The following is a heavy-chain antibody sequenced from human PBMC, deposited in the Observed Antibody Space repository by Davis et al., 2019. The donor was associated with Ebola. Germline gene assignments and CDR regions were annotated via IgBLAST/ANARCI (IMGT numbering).Heavy chain of an antibody. Sequence: GESLKISCTASGFTFSSYAMHWVRQAPGKGLEWVAAISYDGSNKYYADSVKGRFTISRDNSKNTLYLQMNSLRDEDTAVYYCARVRWTSGYYFDYWGQGTLVTVSS. V-gene: IGHV3-30*04. CDR2: ISYDGSNK. CDR1: GFTFSSYA. J-gene: IGHJ4*02. D-gene: IGHD3-22*01. CDR3: ARVRWTSGYYFDY.